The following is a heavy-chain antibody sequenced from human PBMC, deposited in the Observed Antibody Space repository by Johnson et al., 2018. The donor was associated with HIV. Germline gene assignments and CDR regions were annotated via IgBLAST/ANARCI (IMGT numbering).Heavy chain of an antibody. V-gene: IGHV3-66*02. J-gene: IGHJ3*02. Sequence: VQLVESGGGLVQPGGSLRLSCAAFGFTVSGNYMSWVRQAPGKGLEWVSVIYSGGSTYYADSVKGRFTISRDNSKNTLYLQMNSLRAEDTAVYYCAKDFGIVVVKIAFDIWGQGTMVTVSS. CDR2: IYSGGST. D-gene: IGHD3-22*01. CDR1: GFTVSGNY. CDR3: AKDFGIVVVKIAFDI.